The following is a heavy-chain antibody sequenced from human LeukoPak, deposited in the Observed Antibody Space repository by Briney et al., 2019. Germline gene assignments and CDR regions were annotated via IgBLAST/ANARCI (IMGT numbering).Heavy chain of an antibody. Sequence: GESLKISCKGSGYSFTNYWIGWVRQMPGKGLEWMGIIYPADSDTRYSPSFQDQVTISADKSISTAYLQWSSLEASDTAMYYCARGSGYQTYFFDYWGQGTLVTVPS. CDR3: ARGSGYQTYFFDY. CDR2: IYPADSDT. V-gene: IGHV5-51*01. CDR1: GYSFTNYW. J-gene: IGHJ4*02. D-gene: IGHD3-22*01.